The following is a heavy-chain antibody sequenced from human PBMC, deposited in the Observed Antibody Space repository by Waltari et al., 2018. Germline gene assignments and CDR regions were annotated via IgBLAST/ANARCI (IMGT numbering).Heavy chain of an antibody. D-gene: IGHD2-21*02. CDR3: AKFRVTRGFDY. Sequence: EVQLVESGGVVVQPGGSRRLSCAASGSTFDDYTLHWVRQAPGKGLEGVSLISWDGGSTYYADSVKGRFTISRDNSKNSLYLQMNSLRTEDTALYYCAKFRVTRGFDYWGQGTLVTVSS. CDR1: GSTFDDYT. V-gene: IGHV3-43*01. CDR2: ISWDGGST. J-gene: IGHJ4*02.